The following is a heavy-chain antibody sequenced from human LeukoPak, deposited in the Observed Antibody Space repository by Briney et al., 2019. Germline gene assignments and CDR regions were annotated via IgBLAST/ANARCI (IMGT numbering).Heavy chain of an antibody. CDR3: ASHRKYSSSSSPFAFDI. CDR1: GGSFSDYY. Sequence: LSLTCAVYGGSFSDYYMSWIRQAPGKGLEWVSYISSSSSYTNYADSVKGRFTISRDNAKNSLYLQMNSLRAEDTAVYYCASHRKYSSSSSPFAFDIWGQGTMVTVSS. J-gene: IGHJ3*02. CDR2: ISSSSSYT. V-gene: IGHV3-11*06. D-gene: IGHD6-6*01.